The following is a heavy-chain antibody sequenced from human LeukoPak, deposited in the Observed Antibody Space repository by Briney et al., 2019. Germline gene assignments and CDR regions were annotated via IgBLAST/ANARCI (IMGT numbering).Heavy chain of an antibody. CDR1: GITFDDYS. CDR3: SSRRFGDFVAGYY. Sequence: GGSLRLSCTASGITFDDYSVSWVRQAPGKGLEWVGFIRPTSHGSTTDFAASVKGRFSISKDDSKTVGYLQMNSLETEDTAVYYCSSRRFGDFVAGYYWGQGTLVTVSS. J-gene: IGHJ4*02. V-gene: IGHV3-49*04. D-gene: IGHD3-10*01. CDR2: IRPTSHGSTT.